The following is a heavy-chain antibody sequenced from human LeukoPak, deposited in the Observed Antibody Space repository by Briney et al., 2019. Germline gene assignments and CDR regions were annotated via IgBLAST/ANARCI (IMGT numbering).Heavy chain of an antibody. CDR2: IYPGDSDT. J-gene: IGHJ4*02. CDR3: ARQRGVRGVEIDY. CDR1: GYSLTSYW. Sequence: GESLKISCKGSGYSLTSYWIGWVRQMPGKDLEWMGIIYPGDSDTRYSPSFQGQVTISADKSISTAYLQWSSLKASDTAMYYCARQRGVRGVEIDYWGQGTLVTVSS. D-gene: IGHD3-10*01. V-gene: IGHV5-51*01.